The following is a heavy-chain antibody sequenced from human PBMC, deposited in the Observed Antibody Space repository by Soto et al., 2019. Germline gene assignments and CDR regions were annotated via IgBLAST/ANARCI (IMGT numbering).Heavy chain of an antibody. Sequence: QVQLQESGPGLVKPSEPLSLTCTVSGGSVSSGSYYWSCIRQPPGKGLEWIGYIYYSGSTNYNPSLKSRVTISADTSKNQFSLKLSSVTAADTAVYYCARDGDGYNYWGQGTLVTVSS. V-gene: IGHV4-61*01. J-gene: IGHJ4*02. CDR1: GGSVSSGSYY. CDR3: ARDGDGYNY. CDR2: IYYSGST. D-gene: IGHD6-25*01.